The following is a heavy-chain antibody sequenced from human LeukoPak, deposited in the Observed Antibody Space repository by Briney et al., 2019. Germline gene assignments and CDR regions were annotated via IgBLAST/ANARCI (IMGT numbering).Heavy chain of an antibody. CDR1: GYTLTDLS. Sequence: ASVKVSCKVSGYTLTDLSMHWVRQAPGEGLEWMGGFDPGHGDTIYAQRFQGRVTMTEDTSTDTGYMELSRLRSEDTAVYYCARDCSSTSCRKTAYYYGMDVWGQGTTVTVSS. CDR3: ARDCSSTSCRKTAYYYGMDV. D-gene: IGHD2-2*01. V-gene: IGHV1-24*01. J-gene: IGHJ6*02. CDR2: FDPGHGDT.